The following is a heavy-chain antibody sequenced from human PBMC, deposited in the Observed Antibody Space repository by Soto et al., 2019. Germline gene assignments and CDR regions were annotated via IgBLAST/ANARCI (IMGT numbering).Heavy chain of an antibody. V-gene: IGHV2-5*02. Sequence: SGPTLVNPTQTLTVACTFSGFSLSNSGVGVAWIRQPPGKALEWLALIYGDNDKRYSTSLKTRLTITKDTSKNQVVLTMTNMDPADTSTYYCAHCTLHDYGHYQLRSSRAFDSWGKGTLVSVS. J-gene: IGHJ4*02. CDR1: GFSLSNSGVG. CDR2: IYGDNDK. D-gene: IGHD4-17*01. CDR3: AHCTLHDYGHYQLRSSRAFDS.